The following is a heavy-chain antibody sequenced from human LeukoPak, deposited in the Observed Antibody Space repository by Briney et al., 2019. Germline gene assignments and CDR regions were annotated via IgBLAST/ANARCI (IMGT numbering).Heavy chain of an antibody. CDR2: ISGSGGST. CDR3: AKAEAYYDFWSGCDY. CDR1: GFTFSSYA. V-gene: IGHV3-23*01. Sequence: GGSLRLSCAASGFTFSSYAMSWVRQAPGKGLEWVSAISGSGGSTYYADSVKGRFTISRDNSKNTLYLQMNSLRAEDTAVYYCAKAEAYYDFWSGCDYWGQGTLVTVSS. D-gene: IGHD3-3*01. J-gene: IGHJ4*02.